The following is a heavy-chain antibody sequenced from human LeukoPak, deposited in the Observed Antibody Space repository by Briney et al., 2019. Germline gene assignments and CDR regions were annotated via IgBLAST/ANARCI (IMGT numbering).Heavy chain of an antibody. CDR1: GYTLTGYY. V-gene: IGHV1-2*06. J-gene: IGHJ4*02. CDR2: INPNSGGT. Sequence: ASVKVSCKASGYTLTGYYMHWVRQAPGQGLEWMGRINPNSGGTNYAQKFQGRVTMTRDTSISTAYMELSRLRSDDTAVYYCARGPGRIVGATTFSYWGQGTLVTVSS. CDR3: ARGPGRIVGATTFSY. D-gene: IGHD1-26*01.